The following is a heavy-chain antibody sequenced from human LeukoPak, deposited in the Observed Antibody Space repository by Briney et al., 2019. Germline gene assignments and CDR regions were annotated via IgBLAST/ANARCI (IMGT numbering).Heavy chain of an antibody. CDR2: ISAYNGNT. Sequence: ASVKVSCKASGYTFTSYGISWVRQAPGQGLEWMGWISAYNGNTNYAQKLQGRVTMTTDTSTSTVYMELRSLRSDDTAVCYCAREYYYDSSEGWFDRWGQGTLVTVSS. J-gene: IGHJ5*02. D-gene: IGHD3-22*01. V-gene: IGHV1-18*01. CDR1: GYTFTSYG. CDR3: AREYYYDSSEGWFDR.